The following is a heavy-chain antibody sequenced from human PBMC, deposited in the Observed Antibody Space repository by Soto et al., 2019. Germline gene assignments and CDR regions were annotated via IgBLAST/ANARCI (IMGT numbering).Heavy chain of an antibody. CDR3: VKDVKVAGTSYFDY. V-gene: IGHV3-64D*06. J-gene: IGHJ4*02. CDR2: ISSNGGST. Sequence: LRLSCSASGFTFSSYAMHWVRQAPGKGLEYVSAISSNGGSTYYADSVKGRFTISRDNSKNTLYLQMSSLRAEDTAVYYCVKDVKVAGTSYFDYWGQGTLVTVSS. CDR1: GFTFSSYA. D-gene: IGHD6-19*01.